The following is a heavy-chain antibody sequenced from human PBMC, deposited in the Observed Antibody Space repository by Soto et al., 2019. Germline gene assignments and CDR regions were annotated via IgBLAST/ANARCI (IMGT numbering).Heavy chain of an antibody. CDR2: ISYDGSNK. D-gene: IGHD3-10*01. V-gene: IGHV3-30*18. J-gene: IGHJ6*02. CDR3: AKELLATPYYYYYYGMDV. Sequence: GGSLRLSCAASGFTFSSYGMHWVRQAPGKGLEWVAVISYDGSNKYYADSVKGRFTISGDNSKNTLYLQMNSLRAEDTAVYYCAKELLATPYYYYYYGMDVWGQGTTVTVSS. CDR1: GFTFSSYG.